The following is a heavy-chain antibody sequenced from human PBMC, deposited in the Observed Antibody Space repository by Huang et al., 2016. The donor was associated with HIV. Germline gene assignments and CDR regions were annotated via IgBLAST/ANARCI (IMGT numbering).Heavy chain of an antibody. J-gene: IGHJ4*02. CDR1: GFTFSRYG. V-gene: IGHV3-30*18. D-gene: IGHD6-13*01. CDR2: ISYDGSNK. Sequence: QVQLVESGGGVVQPGRSLRLSCAASGFTFSRYGMHWVRQAPGKGRGWVEVISYDGSNKFFADSVKGRFTISRDNSKNTLFLQMNSLGVEDTAVYYCAKGGSAAAVLDYWGQGTLVTASS. CDR3: AKGGSAAAVLDY.